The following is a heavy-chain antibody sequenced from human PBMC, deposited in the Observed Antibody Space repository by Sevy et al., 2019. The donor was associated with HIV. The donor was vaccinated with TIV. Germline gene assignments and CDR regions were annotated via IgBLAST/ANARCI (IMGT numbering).Heavy chain of an antibody. CDR3: AREGCTKPHDY. Sequence: GGSLRLSCAASGFTFSKYSMSWVRQPPGKGLERVSTLSFGCGEINYADSVKGRFTISRVNSKSSVYLQMNILGPEDTAVHYCAREGCTKPHDYWGQGTLVTVSS. D-gene: IGHD2-8*01. V-gene: IGHV3-23*01. CDR1: GFTFSKYS. J-gene: IGHJ4*02. CDR2: LSFGCGEI.